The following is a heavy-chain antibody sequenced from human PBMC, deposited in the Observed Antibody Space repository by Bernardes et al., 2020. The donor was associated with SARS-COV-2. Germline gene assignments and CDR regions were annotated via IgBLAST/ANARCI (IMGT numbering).Heavy chain of an antibody. Sequence: GGSLRLSCAASGFTFSSYEMNWVRQAPGKGLERVSYISSSGSTIYYADSVKGRFTISRDNAKNSLYLQMNSLRAEDTAVYYCARVYSSDSAGMDVWGKGTTVTVSS. J-gene: IGHJ6*04. CDR2: ISSSGSTI. D-gene: IGHD6-25*01. CDR3: ARVYSSDSAGMDV. CDR1: GFTFSSYE. V-gene: IGHV3-48*03.